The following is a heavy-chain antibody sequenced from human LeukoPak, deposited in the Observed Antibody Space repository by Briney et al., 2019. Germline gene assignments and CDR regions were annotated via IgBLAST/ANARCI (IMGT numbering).Heavy chain of an antibody. CDR1: GFSFDDYG. CDR2: ISGSGGDT. Sequence: GGSLRLSCAASGFSFDDYGMTWVRQTPGKGLEWVSVISGSGGDTFYADSVKGRFTISRDNSKNTLYLQMNSLRVEDTAVYYCAKGRALVGGTTRSYDSWGQGTLVTVSS. CDR3: AKGRALVGGTTRSYDS. D-gene: IGHD1-26*01. J-gene: IGHJ5*02. V-gene: IGHV3-23*01.